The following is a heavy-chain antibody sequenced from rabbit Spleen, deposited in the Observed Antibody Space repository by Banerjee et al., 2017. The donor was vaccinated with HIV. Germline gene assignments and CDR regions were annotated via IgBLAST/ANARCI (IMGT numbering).Heavy chain of an antibody. CDR1: GFDFSSYY. Sequence: QLKESGGGLVQPGGSLKLSCKGSGFDFSSYYMSWVRQAPGKGLEWIGYIDPFFGTTYYANWVNGRFTISNDNAQNTVFLQMTSLTVADTATYFCVRDPAYSSGSGSAIPYLWGQGTLVTVS. CDR3: VRDPAYSSGSGSAIPYL. V-gene: IGHV1S7*01. J-gene: IGHJ4*01. D-gene: IGHD1-1*01. CDR2: IDPFFGTT.